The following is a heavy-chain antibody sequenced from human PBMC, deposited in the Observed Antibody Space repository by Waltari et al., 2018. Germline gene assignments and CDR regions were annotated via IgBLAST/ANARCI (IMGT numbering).Heavy chain of an antibody. D-gene: IGHD1-1*01. Sequence: EVQLLESGGGLVQPGGSLRLSCAASGFTFSRYAMSWVRQAPGKGLEWVSVIYSGGSTYYADSVKGRFTISRDNSKNTLYLQMNSLRAEDTAVYYCAKDLDEGGYYWGQGTLVTVSS. CDR1: GFTFSRYA. CDR2: IYSGGST. CDR3: AKDLDEGGYY. J-gene: IGHJ4*02. V-gene: IGHV3-23*03.